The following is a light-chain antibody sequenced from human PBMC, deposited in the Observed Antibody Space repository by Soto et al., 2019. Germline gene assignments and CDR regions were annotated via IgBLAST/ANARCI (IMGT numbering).Light chain of an antibody. V-gene: IGKV3-15*01. CDR1: QRISSS. CDR3: QHYNNWRLT. Sequence: EIVMTQSPATLSLSPGERATLSCRASQRISSSLAWYQQKIGQSPRLLIYGASTRATGIPARFRGSGSGTEFTPTISSLLSDCLAVYFAQHYNNWRLTFGGGTKVEIK. CDR2: GAS. J-gene: IGKJ4*01.